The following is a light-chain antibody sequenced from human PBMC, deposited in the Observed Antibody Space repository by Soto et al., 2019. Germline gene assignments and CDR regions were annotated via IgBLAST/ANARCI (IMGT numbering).Light chain of an antibody. CDR3: QQYTHWPPVYT. CDR2: GAS. Sequence: EIVMTQSPATLSVSPGERATLSCRASQSVSSNLAWYQQKPGQAPRLHIYGASTMASGIPARFRGSESGTEFTATVTGLQSAGLEVYHCQQYTHWPPVYTCRRATKLEIK. CDR1: QSVSSN. J-gene: IGKJ2*01. V-gene: IGKV3-15*01.